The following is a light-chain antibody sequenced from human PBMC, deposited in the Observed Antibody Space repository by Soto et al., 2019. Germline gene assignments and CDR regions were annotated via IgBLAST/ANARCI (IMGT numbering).Light chain of an antibody. J-gene: IGLJ2*01. CDR3: QSYDSSLSGRV. V-gene: IGLV1-40*01. Sequence: QAVVTQPPSVSGAPGQRVTISCTGSSSNIGAGYDIHWYQQLPGRAPKLLIYGTTNRPSGVPDRFSGSKSGTSASLAITGLRADDEADYYCQSYDSSLSGRVFGGGTKLTVL. CDR1: SSNIGAGYD. CDR2: GTT.